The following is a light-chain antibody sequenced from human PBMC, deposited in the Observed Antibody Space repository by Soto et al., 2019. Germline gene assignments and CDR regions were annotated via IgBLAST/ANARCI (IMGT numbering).Light chain of an antibody. Sequence: EIVVTQSPATLSVSPGERATLSCRASQSVGNNFAWYQQKPGQAPRLLIFATSTRATGVPARFSGSGSGTEFTLTISSVQSEDFAVYPCQQYGDWPLTFGGGAKVEIE. CDR1: QSVGNN. CDR3: QQYGDWPLT. J-gene: IGKJ4*01. V-gene: IGKV3-15*01. CDR2: ATS.